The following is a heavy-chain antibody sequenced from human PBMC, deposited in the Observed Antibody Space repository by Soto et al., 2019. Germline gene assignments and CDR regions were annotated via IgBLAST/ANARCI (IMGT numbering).Heavy chain of an antibody. Sequence: SETLSLTCTVSGGSISSSSYYWGWIRQPPGKGLEWIGSIYYSGSTYYNPSLKSRVTISVDTSKNQFSLKLSSVTAADTAVYYCARDLITIFGSWFDPWGQGTLVTVSS. CDR2: IYYSGST. V-gene: IGHV4-39*07. CDR3: ARDLITIFGSWFDP. J-gene: IGHJ5*02. D-gene: IGHD3-3*01. CDR1: GGSISSSSYY.